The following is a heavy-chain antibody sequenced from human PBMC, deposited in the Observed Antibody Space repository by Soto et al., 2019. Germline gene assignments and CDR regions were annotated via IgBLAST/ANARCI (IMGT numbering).Heavy chain of an antibody. V-gene: IGHV3-30*18. D-gene: IGHD3-9*01. CDR2: ISYDGSNK. CDR1: GFTFSSYG. J-gene: IGHJ6*02. Sequence: GGSLRLSCAASGFTFSSYGMHWVRQAPGKGLEWVAVISYDGSNKYYADSVKGRFTISRDNSKNTLYLQMNSLRAEDTAVYYCAKDNYDILTGFGLYGMDVWGQGTTVTVSS. CDR3: AKDNYDILTGFGLYGMDV.